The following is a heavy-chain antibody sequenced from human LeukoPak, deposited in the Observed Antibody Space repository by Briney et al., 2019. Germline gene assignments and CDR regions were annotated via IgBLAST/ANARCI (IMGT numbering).Heavy chain of an antibody. CDR3: ARVPGYYYDSSGYSRDY. J-gene: IGHJ4*02. CDR1: GFTVSSNY. D-gene: IGHD3-22*01. V-gene: IGHV3-30-3*01. CDR2: ISYGGSNK. Sequence: GGSLRLSCAASGFTVSSNYMSWVRQAPGKGLEWVAVISYGGSNKYYADSVKGRFTISRDNSKNTLYLQMNSLRAEDTAVYYCARVPGYYYDSSGYSRDYWGQGTLVTVSS.